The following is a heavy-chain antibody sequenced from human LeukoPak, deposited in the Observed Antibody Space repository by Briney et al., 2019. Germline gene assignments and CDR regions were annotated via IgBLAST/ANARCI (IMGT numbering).Heavy chain of an antibody. CDR1: GFTFSSYA. V-gene: IGHV3-23*01. Sequence: GGSLRLSCAASGFTFSSYAMSWVRQAPGKGLEWVSAISGSGGSTYYADSVKGRFTISRDNSNNTLYLQINSLRAEDTAVYYCARDSYYERSGYLAYWGQGTLVTVSS. CDR2: ISGSGGST. D-gene: IGHD3-22*01. J-gene: IGHJ4*02. CDR3: ARDSYYERSGYLAY.